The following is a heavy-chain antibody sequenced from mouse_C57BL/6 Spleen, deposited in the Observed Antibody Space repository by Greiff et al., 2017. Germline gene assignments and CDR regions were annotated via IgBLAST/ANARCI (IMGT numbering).Heavy chain of an antibody. J-gene: IGHJ2*01. CDR1: GFTFSDYG. CDR2: ISSGSSTI. V-gene: IGHV5-17*01. Sequence: EVKLMESGGGLVKPGGSLKLSCAASGFTFSDYGMHWVRQAPEKGLEWVAYISSGSSTIYYADTVKGRFTISRDNAKNTLFLQMTSLRSEDTAMYYCARPTTGYFDYWGQGTTLTVSS. D-gene: IGHD1-1*01. CDR3: ARPTTGYFDY.